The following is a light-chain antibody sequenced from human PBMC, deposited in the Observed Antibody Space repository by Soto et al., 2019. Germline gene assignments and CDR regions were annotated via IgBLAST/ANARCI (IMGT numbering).Light chain of an antibody. J-gene: IGLJ2*01. V-gene: IGLV2-14*02. CDR1: SSDIGRNKF. Sequence: QSVLTQPASVSEAPGQSITISCTGTSSDIGRNKFVSWFQQHPGKAPKLLIFEGTMRPSGVSDRFSGSKSDNSASLTISGLQAEDEAIYFCSASKNTNTRVIFGGGTKVTVL. CDR2: EGT. CDR3: SASKNTNTRVI.